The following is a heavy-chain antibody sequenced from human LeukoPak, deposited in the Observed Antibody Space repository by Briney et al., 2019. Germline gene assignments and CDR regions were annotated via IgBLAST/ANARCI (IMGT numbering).Heavy chain of an antibody. D-gene: IGHD3-22*01. CDR2: IYYSGST. CDR1: GGCISSSSYY. V-gene: IGHV4-39*01. J-gene: IGHJ4*02. CDR3: ASHYYDSSGYYLLNY. Sequence: PSETLSLTCTVSGGCISSSSYYWGWIRQPPGKGLEWIGSIYYSGSTYYNPSLKSRVTISVDTSKNQFSLKLSSVTAADTAVYYCASHYYDSSGYYLLNYWGQGTLVTVSS.